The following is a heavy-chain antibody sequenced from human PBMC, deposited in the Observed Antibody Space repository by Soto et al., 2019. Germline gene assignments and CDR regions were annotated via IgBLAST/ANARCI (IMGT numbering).Heavy chain of an antibody. Sequence: QVPLVQSGAEVKKPGASVKVSCKASGYTFTSYGISWVRQAPGQGLEWMGWISAYNGNTNYAQKLQGRVTMTTDPATSTAYMELRSLRSDDAAVSCCARAAGSAPGSGSYPSSYDYYMDVWGKGTTVTVSS. V-gene: IGHV1-18*01. J-gene: IGHJ6*03. D-gene: IGHD3-10*01. CDR3: ARAAGSAPGSGSYPSSYDYYMDV. CDR2: ISAYNGNT. CDR1: GYTFTSYG.